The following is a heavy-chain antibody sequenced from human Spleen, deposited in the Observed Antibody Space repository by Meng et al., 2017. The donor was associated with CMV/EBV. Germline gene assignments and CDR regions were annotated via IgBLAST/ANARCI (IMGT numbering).Heavy chain of an antibody. J-gene: IGHJ4*02. D-gene: IGHD3-3*01. CDR1: GFTFSSYA. V-gene: IGHV3-30*04. Sequence: LSLTCAASGFTFSSYAMHWVRQAPGKGLEWVTVISFDGSNKYYADSVKGRFTISRDNSKNTLYLQMNSLRAEDTAVYYCAKDDTIFGVVITAVFDYWGQGTLVTVSS. CDR3: AKDDTIFGVVITAVFDY. CDR2: ISFDGSNK.